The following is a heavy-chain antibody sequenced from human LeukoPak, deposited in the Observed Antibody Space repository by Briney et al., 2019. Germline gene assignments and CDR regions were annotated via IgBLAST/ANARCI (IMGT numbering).Heavy chain of an antibody. CDR2: IDWDDDK. J-gene: IGHJ4*02. V-gene: IGHV2-70*11. CDR1: GFSLTTSGLC. D-gene: IGHD5-18*01. CDR3: ARARGYSYGQSYDY. Sequence: SGPTLVNPTQTLTLTCTFSGFSLTTSGLCVSWIRQPPGKALEWLARIDWDDDKYYSTSLKTRLTISKDTSKNQVVLTMTNMDPVDTGTYYCARARGYSYGQSYDYWGQGILVTVSS.